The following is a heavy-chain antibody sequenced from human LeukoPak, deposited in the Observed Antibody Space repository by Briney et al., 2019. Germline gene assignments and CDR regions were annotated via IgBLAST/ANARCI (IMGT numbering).Heavy chain of an antibody. V-gene: IGHV1-46*01. CDR3: AREGYGSGSYPYINWFDP. CDR1: GYTLTELS. J-gene: IGHJ5*02. D-gene: IGHD3-10*01. CDR2: INPSGGST. Sequence: ASVKVSCKVSGYTLTELSMHWVRQAPGQGLEWMGIINPSGGSTSYAQKFQGRVTMTRDTSTSTVYMELSSLRSEDTAVYYCAREGYGSGSYPYINWFDPWGQGTLVTVSS.